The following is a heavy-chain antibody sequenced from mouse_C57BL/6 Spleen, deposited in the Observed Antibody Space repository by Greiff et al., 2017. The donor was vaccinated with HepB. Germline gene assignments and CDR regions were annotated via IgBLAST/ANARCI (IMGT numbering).Heavy chain of an antibody. CDR1: GYTFTSYW. CDR3: ARDYDYPSWFAY. V-gene: IGHV1-64*01. J-gene: IGHJ3*01. CDR2: IHPNSGST. Sequence: QVQLQQPGAELVKPGASVKLSCKASGYTFTSYWMHWVKQRPGQGLEWIGMIHPNSGSTNYNEKFKSKATLTVDKSSSTAYMQLSSLTSEDSAVYYCARDYDYPSWFAYWGQGTLVTVSA. D-gene: IGHD2-4*01.